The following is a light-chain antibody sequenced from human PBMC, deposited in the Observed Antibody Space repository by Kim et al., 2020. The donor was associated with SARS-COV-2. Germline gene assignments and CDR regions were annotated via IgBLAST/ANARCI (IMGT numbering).Light chain of an antibody. Sequence: LSPGERATLSCRASQSVGYDYLAWFQQKPGQAPRLLIYAATARATGIPDRFSGSGSGTEFTLTITRLEPEDFAVYYCHQYGGSPYTFGQGTKLEI. J-gene: IGKJ2*01. CDR2: AAT. V-gene: IGKV3-20*01. CDR1: QSVGYDY. CDR3: HQYGGSPYT.